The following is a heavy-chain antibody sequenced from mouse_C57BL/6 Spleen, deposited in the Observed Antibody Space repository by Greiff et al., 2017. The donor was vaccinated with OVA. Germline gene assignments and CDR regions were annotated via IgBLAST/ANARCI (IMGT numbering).Heavy chain of an antibody. V-gene: IGHV14-4*01. CDR3: TPYSPELAY. D-gene: IGHD2-10*01. J-gene: IGHJ3*01. CDR1: GFNIKDDY. CDR2: FDPENGDT. Sequence: EVPLQQSGAELVWPGASVKLSCTASGFNIKDDYMHWVKQRPEQGLEWIGWFDPENGDTQYASKFQGKATITADTSSSTAYLQLSSLTFEDTAVYFWTPYSPELAYWGHGTLVTFS.